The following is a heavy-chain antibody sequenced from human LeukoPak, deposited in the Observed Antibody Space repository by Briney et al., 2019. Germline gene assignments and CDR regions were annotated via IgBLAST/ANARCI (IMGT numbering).Heavy chain of an antibody. CDR3: TRGHSSWYEDY. D-gene: IGHD6-13*01. V-gene: IGHV4-31*03. CDR2: IYYSGST. Sequence: SETLSLTCTVSGGSISSGGYYWSWIRQHPGKGLEWIGYIYYSGSTYYNPSLKSRVTISGDTSKNQFSLKLSSVTAADTAVYYCTRGHSSWYEDYWGQGTLVTVSS. CDR1: GGSISSGGYY. J-gene: IGHJ4*02.